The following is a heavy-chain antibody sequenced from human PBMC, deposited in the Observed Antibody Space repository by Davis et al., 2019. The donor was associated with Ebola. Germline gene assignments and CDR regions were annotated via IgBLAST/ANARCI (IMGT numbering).Heavy chain of an antibody. CDR1: GFTFSNYW. J-gene: IGHJ4*02. CDR2: INGDGSST. D-gene: IGHD2-8*01. CDR3: VVRDERALGY. V-gene: IGHV3-74*01. Sequence: GESLKISCAASGFTFSNYWMHWVRQAPGKGLVWVSHINGDGSSTNYADSVKGRFTISRENAKNSLNLQMNSLRVEDTAVYYCVVRDERALGYWGQGTLVTVSS.